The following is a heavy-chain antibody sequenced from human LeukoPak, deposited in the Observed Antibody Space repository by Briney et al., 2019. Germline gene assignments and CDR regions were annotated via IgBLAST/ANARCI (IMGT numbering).Heavy chain of an antibody. Sequence: PSQTLSLTCTVSGGSISSGDYYWSWIRQPPGKGLEWIGYIYYSGSTYYNPSLKSRVTISVDTSKNQFPLKLSSVTAADTAVYYCARGILWSGYYFDYWGQGTLVTVSS. V-gene: IGHV4-30-4*08. CDR2: IYYSGST. CDR1: GGSISSGDYY. CDR3: ARGILWSGYYFDY. D-gene: IGHD3-3*01. J-gene: IGHJ4*02.